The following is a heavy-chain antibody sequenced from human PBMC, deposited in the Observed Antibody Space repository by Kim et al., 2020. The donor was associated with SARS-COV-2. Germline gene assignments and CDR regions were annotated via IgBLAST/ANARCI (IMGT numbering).Heavy chain of an antibody. V-gene: IGHV3-74*01. J-gene: IGHJ6*02. CDR1: GFTFSTYS. Sequence: GGSLRLSCAASGFTFSTYSMHWVRQAPGKGLVCVSRINGDGSGATHADSVQGRFTISRDNAKNTPYLQMNSLRAEDTAVYYCARGIYYAMDVWGQGTTVTVSS. D-gene: IGHD3-10*01. CDR2: INGDGSGA. CDR3: ARGIYYAMDV.